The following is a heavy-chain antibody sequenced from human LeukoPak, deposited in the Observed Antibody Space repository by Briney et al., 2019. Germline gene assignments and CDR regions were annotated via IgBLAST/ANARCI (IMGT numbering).Heavy chain of an antibody. Sequence: PSETLSLTCTVSGGSISSYYWGWILQPPGKGLEWIGSIYYSGSTYYDPSLKSRVTISVDTSKNQFSLKLSSVTAAGTAVYYCARDYGGDYYGSGSYYKEWGQGTLVTVSS. CDR3: ARDYGGDYYGSGSYYKE. CDR2: IYYSGST. J-gene: IGHJ4*02. V-gene: IGHV4-39*07. CDR1: GGSISSYY. D-gene: IGHD3-10*01.